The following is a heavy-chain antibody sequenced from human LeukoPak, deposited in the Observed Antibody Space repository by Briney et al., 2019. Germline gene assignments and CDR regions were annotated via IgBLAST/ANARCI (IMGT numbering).Heavy chain of an antibody. CDR3: AKVWRQQLPTGAFDI. CDR1: GFTFINFA. D-gene: IGHD6-13*01. J-gene: IGHJ3*02. V-gene: IGHV3-23*01. CDR2: ISGSGGST. Sequence: GGSLRLSCTASGFTFINFAMYWVRQAPGKGLEWVSAISGSGGSTYYADSVKGRFTISRDNSKNTLYLQMNSLRAEDTAVYYCAKVWRQQLPTGAFDIWGQGTMVTVSS.